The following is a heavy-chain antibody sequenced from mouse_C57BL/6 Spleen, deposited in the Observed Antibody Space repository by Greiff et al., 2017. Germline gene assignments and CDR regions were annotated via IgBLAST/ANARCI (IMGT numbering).Heavy chain of an antibody. Sequence: EVQLQQSGPELVKPGASVKISCKASGYTFTDYYMNWVKQSHGKSLEWIGDINPNNGGTSYNQQFKGKATLTVDKSSSKAYMELRSLTSEDSAVYCCARAGYSNDYFDYWGQGTTLTVSS. J-gene: IGHJ2*01. CDR1: GYTFTDYY. V-gene: IGHV1-26*01. CDR3: ARAGYSNDYFDY. CDR2: INPNNGGT. D-gene: IGHD2-5*01.